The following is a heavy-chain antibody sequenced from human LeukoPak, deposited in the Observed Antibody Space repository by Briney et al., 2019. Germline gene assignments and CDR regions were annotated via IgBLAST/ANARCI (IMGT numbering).Heavy chain of an antibody. CDR2: INPDGSEQ. V-gene: IGHV3-7*01. CDR3: ARHGSQSPFSELFLEYYFDY. D-gene: IGHD3-3*02. J-gene: IGHJ4*02. Sequence: GGSLRLSCAASGFTFSTYWLSWVRQAPGKGLEWVANINPDGSEQYYVDSVKGRFTISRDNAENSLYLQINSLRAEDTSVYYCARHGSQSPFSELFLEYYFDYWGQGTLVTVSS. CDR1: GFTFSTYW.